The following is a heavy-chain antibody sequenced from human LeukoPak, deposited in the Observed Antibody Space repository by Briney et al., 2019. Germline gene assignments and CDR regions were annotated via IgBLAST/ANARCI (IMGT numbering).Heavy chain of an antibody. Sequence: PGGSLRLSCVGSEFSFSGYTMNWVRQAPGKGLEWVSSISNIANHLYYADSVKGRFTISRDNAKNSLFLQMNGLRAEDTAVYYCARDLKGQYQDAFDIWGQGTMVTVSS. CDR1: EFSFSGYT. J-gene: IGHJ3*02. CDR3: ARDLKGQYQDAFDI. D-gene: IGHD2-2*01. CDR2: ISNIANHL. V-gene: IGHV3-21*06.